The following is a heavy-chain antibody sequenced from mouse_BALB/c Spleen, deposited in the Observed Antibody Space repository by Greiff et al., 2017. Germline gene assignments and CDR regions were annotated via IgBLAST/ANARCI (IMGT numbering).Heavy chain of an antibody. CDR2: IRNKANGYTT. CDR1: GFTFTDYY. D-gene: IGHD1-1*01. V-gene: IGHV7-3*02. Sequence: EVHLVESGGGLVQPGGSLRLSCATSGFTFTDYYMSWVRQPPGKALEWLGFIRNKANGYTTDYSASVKGRFTISRDNSQSILYLQMNTLRAEDSATYYCAGSSWYFDVWGAGTTVTVSS. CDR3: AGSSWYFDV. J-gene: IGHJ1*01.